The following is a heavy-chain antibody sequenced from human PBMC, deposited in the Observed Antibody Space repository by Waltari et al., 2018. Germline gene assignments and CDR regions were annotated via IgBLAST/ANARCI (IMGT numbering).Heavy chain of an antibody. CDR1: GFTFSRYG. Sequence: QVQLVESGGGVVQPGRSLRLSCAASGFTFSRYGMPWVRPAPGKGLEWVAVIWYDGSNKYYADSVKGRFTISRDNSKNTLYLQMNSLRAEDTAVYYCAREDHYGSGSYVLDYWGQGTLVTVSS. J-gene: IGHJ4*02. CDR3: AREDHYGSGSYVLDY. D-gene: IGHD3-10*01. V-gene: IGHV3-33*01. CDR2: IWYDGSNK.